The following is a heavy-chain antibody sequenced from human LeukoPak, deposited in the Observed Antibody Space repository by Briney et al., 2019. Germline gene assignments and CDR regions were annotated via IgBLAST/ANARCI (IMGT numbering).Heavy chain of an antibody. CDR3: ARDRGYCSGGSCYPFDY. V-gene: IGHV4-59*01. J-gene: IGHJ4*02. CDR1: GGSISSYY. CDR2: IYYSGST. D-gene: IGHD2-15*01. Sequence: SETLSLTCTVSGGSISSYYWSWIRQPPGRGLEWIGYIYYSGSTNYNPSLKSRVTISVDTSKNQFSLKLSSVTAADTAVYYCARDRGYCSGGSCYPFDYWGQGTLVTVSS.